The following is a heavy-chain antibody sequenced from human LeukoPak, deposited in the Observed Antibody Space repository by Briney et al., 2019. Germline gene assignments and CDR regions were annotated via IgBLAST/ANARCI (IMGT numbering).Heavy chain of an antibody. J-gene: IGHJ4*02. CDR1: GFTFDDYA. Sequence: GGSLRLSCAASGFTFDDYAMHWVRQAPGKGLEWVSGISWNSGSIGYADSVKGRFTISRDDAKNSLYLQMNSLRAEGTALYYCAKDPSSSWSWYYFDYWGQGTLVTVSS. D-gene: IGHD6-13*01. CDR3: AKDPSSSWSWYYFDY. V-gene: IGHV3-9*01. CDR2: ISWNSGSI.